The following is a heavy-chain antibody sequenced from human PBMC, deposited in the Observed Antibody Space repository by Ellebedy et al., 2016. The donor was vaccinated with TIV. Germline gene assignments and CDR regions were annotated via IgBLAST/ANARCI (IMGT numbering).Heavy chain of an antibody. J-gene: IGHJ5*02. V-gene: IGHV3-21*01. CDR1: GFTFSSYS. CDR3: VRTHYDFWSGYSPNWFDP. D-gene: IGHD3-3*01. Sequence: GGSLRLXXAPSGFTFSSYSMNWVRQAPGKGLEWVSFISSTSSHIYYADSVKGRFTISRDNAKNSLYLQMNSLRAEDTAVYYCVRTHYDFWSGYSPNWFDPWGQGTLVTVSS. CDR2: ISSTSSHI.